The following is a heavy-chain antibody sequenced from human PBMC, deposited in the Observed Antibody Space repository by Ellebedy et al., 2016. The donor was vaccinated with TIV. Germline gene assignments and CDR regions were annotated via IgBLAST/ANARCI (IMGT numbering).Heavy chain of an antibody. V-gene: IGHV3-9*01. CDR2: ISWNSGSI. CDR3: AKDFVWFGELLSRNAFDI. D-gene: IGHD3-10*01. J-gene: IGHJ3*02. CDR1: GFTFDDYA. Sequence: SLKISXAASGFTFDDYAMHWVRQAPGKGLEWVSGISWNSGSIGYADSVKGRFTISRDNAKNSLYLQMNSLRAEDTALYYCAKDFVWFGELLSRNAFDIWGQGTMVTVSS.